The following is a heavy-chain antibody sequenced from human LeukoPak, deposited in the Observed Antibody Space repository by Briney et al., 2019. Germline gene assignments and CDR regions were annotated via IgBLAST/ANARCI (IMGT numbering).Heavy chain of an antibody. CDR1: GFTVSSNY. CDR2: IYSGDST. CDR3: ASGGSGQVVNWFDP. D-gene: IGHD6-13*01. Sequence: GGSLRLSCAASGFTVSSNYMNWVRQAPGKGLEWVSVIYSGDSTYYSDAVKGRFTISRDISKNTLYLQMSSLRSEDTAVYFCASGGSGQVVNWFDPWGQGTLVTVSS. V-gene: IGHV3-66*01. J-gene: IGHJ5*02.